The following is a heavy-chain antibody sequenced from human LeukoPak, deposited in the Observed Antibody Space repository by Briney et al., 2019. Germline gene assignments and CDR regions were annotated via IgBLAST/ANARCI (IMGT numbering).Heavy chain of an antibody. V-gene: IGHV3-30*04. D-gene: IGHD2/OR15-2a*01. J-gene: IGHJ4*02. Sequence: PGGSLRLSCAASGFTFSSYAMHWVRQAPGKGLEWVAVISYDGSNKYYADSVKGRFTISRDNSKNTMYVQMNSLRVEDTAVYYCARASTFFDYWGQGTLVTVSS. CDR2: ISYDGSNK. CDR1: GFTFSSYA. CDR3: ARASTFFDY.